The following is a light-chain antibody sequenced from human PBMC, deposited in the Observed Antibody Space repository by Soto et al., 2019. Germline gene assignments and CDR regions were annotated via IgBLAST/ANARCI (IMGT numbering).Light chain of an antibody. Sequence: EIVMTQSPATLSVSPGERATLSGRASQSVSSNLAWYQQKPGQAPRLLIYGASTRATGIPASFSGSGSGTEFTLTISSLQSEDFAVYYCQQYNNWPRTFGQGTKVEIK. J-gene: IGKJ1*01. CDR2: GAS. CDR1: QSVSSN. CDR3: QQYNNWPRT. V-gene: IGKV3-15*01.